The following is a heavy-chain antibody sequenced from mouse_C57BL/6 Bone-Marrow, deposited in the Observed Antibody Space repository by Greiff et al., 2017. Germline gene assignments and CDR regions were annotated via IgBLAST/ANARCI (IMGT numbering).Heavy chain of an antibody. CDR2: ISNGGGST. Sequence: EVQLQESGGGLVQPGGSLKLSCAASGFTFSDYYMYWVRQTPEKRLEWVAYISNGGGSTYYPDTVKGRFTISRDNAKNTLYLQMSRLKSEDTAMYYCARQGENWGGEDYWGQGTTLTVSS. CDR1: GFTFSDYY. CDR3: ARQGENWGGEDY. J-gene: IGHJ2*01. V-gene: IGHV5-12*01. D-gene: IGHD4-1*01.